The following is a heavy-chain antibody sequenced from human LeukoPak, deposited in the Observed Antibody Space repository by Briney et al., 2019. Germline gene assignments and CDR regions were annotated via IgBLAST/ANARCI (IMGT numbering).Heavy chain of an antibody. CDR1: GYSISSGYY. V-gene: IGHV4-61*01. D-gene: IGHD2-2*01. J-gene: IGHJ4*02. CDR3: ARGGGFFVPAAMPFDY. CDR2: IHYSGST. Sequence: PSETLSLTCTVSGYSISSGYYWSWIRQPPGKGLEWIGYIHYSGSTSYNPSLKSRVTISGDRSKNQFSLNLTSVTAADTAVYYCARGGGFFVPAAMPFDYWGQGTLVTVSS.